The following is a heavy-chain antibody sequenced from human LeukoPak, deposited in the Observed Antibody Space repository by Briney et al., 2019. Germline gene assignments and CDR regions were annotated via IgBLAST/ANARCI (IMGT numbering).Heavy chain of an antibody. CDR1: GYTFTGYY. Sequence: GASVKVSCKASGYTFTGYYMHWVRQAPGQGLEWMGWINPNSGGTNYAQKFQGWVTMTRDTSISTAYMELSRLRSDDTAVYYCARDSDTAMVGGFDYWGQGTLVTVSS. V-gene: IGHV1-2*04. J-gene: IGHJ4*02. CDR3: ARDSDTAMVGGFDY. CDR2: INPNSGGT. D-gene: IGHD5-18*01.